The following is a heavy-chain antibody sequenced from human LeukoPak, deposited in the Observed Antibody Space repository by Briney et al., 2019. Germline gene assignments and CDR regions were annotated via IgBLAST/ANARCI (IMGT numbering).Heavy chain of an antibody. CDR3: ASGTYSGYEAFDY. V-gene: IGHV4-4*07. Sequence: AETLSLTCTVSGVSISSYYWSWIRQPAGKGLEWVGRIYTSGSTNYNPSLKSRVTMSVDTSKNQFSLKLSSVTAADTAVYYWASGTYSGYEAFDYWGQGTLVTVSS. J-gene: IGHJ4*02. CDR2: IYTSGST. D-gene: IGHD5-12*01. CDR1: GVSISSYY.